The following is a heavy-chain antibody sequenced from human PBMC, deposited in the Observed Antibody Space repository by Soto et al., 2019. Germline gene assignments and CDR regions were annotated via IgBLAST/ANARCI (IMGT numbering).Heavy chain of an antibody. CDR2: IKNKDNSYST. Sequence: GGSLRLSCAASGFTFSDHYMDWVRQAPGKGLEWVGRIKNKDNSYSTQYAASVDGRFTISRDDSENSLFLQMNSLKTDDTALYYWSRVRLGAPTRYFDSWGQGALVTVSS. D-gene: IGHD2-15*01. CDR3: SRVRLGAPTRYFDS. J-gene: IGHJ4*01. V-gene: IGHV3-72*01. CDR1: GFTFSDHY.